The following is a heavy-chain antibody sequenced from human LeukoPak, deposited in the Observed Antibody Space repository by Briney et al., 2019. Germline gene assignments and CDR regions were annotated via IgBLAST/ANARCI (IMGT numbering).Heavy chain of an antibody. V-gene: IGHV4-59*01. J-gene: IGHJ2*01. D-gene: IGHD6-19*01. CDR2: IYYSGST. CDR3: ARDLHSSGWYGMSNTYWYFDL. CDR1: GGSISSYY. Sequence: PSETLSLNCTVSGGSISSYYWSWIRQPPGKGLEWIGYIYYSGSTNYNPSLKSRVTISVDTSKNQFSLKLSSVTAADTAVYYCARDLHSSGWYGMSNTYWYFDLWGRGTLVTVSS.